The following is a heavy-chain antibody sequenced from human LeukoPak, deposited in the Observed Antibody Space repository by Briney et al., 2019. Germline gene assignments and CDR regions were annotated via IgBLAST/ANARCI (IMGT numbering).Heavy chain of an antibody. CDR2: INHSGST. Sequence: PSETLSLTCAVYGGSFSGYYGSWIRQPPGKGLEWIGEINHSGSTNYNPSLKSRVTISVDTSKNQFSLKLSSVTAADTAVYYCARGWYHFWSGASPTYYYYYMDVWGKGTTVTVSS. CDR1: GGSFSGYY. V-gene: IGHV4-34*01. CDR3: ARGWYHFWSGASPTYYYYYMDV. J-gene: IGHJ6*03. D-gene: IGHD3-3*01.